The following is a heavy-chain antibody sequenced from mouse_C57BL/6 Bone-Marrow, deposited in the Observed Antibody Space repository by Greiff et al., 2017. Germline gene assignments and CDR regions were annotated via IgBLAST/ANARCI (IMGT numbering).Heavy chain of an antibody. J-gene: IGHJ2*01. V-gene: IGHV1-55*01. CDR2: IYPGSGST. D-gene: IGHD1-1*01. CDR3: AREKGLTTVVFDY. CDR1: GYTFTSYW. Sequence: VQLQQPGAELVKPGASVKMSCKASGYTFTSYWINWVKQRPGQGLEWIGDIYPGSGSTNYNEKFKGKATLTVDTSSSTAYMQLSSLTSEDSAVYYCAREKGLTTVVFDYWGQGTTLTVAS.